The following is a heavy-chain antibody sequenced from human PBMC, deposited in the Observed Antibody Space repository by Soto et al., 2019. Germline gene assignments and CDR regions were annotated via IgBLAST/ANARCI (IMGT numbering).Heavy chain of an antibody. CDR3: AKDVEAGTYYDFWSGYYAFDY. J-gene: IGHJ4*02. CDR2: ISGSGGST. V-gene: IGHV3-23*01. Sequence: GGSLRLSCAASGFTFSSYAMSWVRQAPGKGLEWVSAISGSGGSTYYADSVKGRFTISRDNSKNTLYLQMNSLRAEDTAVYYCAKDVEAGTYYDFWSGYYAFDYWGQGTLVTVSS. D-gene: IGHD3-3*01. CDR1: GFTFSSYA.